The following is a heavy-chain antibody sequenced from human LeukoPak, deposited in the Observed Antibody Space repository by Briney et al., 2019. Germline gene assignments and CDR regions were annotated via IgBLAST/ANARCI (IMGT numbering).Heavy chain of an antibody. Sequence: QAGGSLRLTCAASGFTFSSYWMSWVRQAPGKGLEWVANIKQDGSEKYYVDSVKGRFTISRDNSKNTLYLQMNSLRAEDTAVYYCARDGVEFYNWFDPWGPGTLVTVSS. J-gene: IGHJ5*02. CDR3: ARDGVEFYNWFDP. V-gene: IGHV3-7*01. CDR2: IKQDGSEK. CDR1: GFTFSSYW. D-gene: IGHD2-21*01.